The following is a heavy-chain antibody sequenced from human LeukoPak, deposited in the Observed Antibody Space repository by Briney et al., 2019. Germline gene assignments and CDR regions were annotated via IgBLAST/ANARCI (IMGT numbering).Heavy chain of an antibody. D-gene: IGHD6-19*01. CDR1: GYTFTSYD. Sequence: ASVKVSCKASGYTFTSYDINWVRQATGQGLEWMGWMNPNSGNTGYAQKFQGRVTMTRNTSISTAYMELSSLRSEYTAVYYCATKLSSGWYELRFDYWGQGTLVTVSS. V-gene: IGHV1-8*01. CDR3: ATKLSSGWYELRFDY. CDR2: MNPNSGNT. J-gene: IGHJ4*02.